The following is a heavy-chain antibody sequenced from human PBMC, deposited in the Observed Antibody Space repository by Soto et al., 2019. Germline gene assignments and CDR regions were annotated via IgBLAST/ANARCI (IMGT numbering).Heavy chain of an antibody. J-gene: IGHJ4*02. CDR3: ARGVPVGFCSGGRCYFAS. CDR2: ISWHSNIV. Sequence: EVHLVESGGGLVQPGRSLRLSCAASGFTFDDYAMYWVRRVPGKGLEWVSSISWHSNIVGYVDSVKGRFTISRDNAKNSLYLQMNSLRPEDTALYYCARGVPVGFCSGGRCYFASWGQGTLVTVSS. D-gene: IGHD2-15*01. V-gene: IGHV3-9*01. CDR1: GFTFDDYA.